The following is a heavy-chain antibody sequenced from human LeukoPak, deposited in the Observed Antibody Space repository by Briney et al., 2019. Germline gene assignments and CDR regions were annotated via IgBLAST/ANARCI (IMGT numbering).Heavy chain of an antibody. CDR3: ARAPIDYGDPSSQSAGFDP. CDR1: GYTFTSYY. Sequence: ASVKVSCKASGYTFTSYYMHWVRQAPGQGLEWMGIINPSGGSTSYAQKFQGRVTMTRDTSTSTVYMELSILRSEDTAVYYCARAPIDYGDPSSQSAGFDPWGQGTLVTVSS. V-gene: IGHV1-46*01. D-gene: IGHD4-17*01. CDR2: INPSGGST. J-gene: IGHJ5*02.